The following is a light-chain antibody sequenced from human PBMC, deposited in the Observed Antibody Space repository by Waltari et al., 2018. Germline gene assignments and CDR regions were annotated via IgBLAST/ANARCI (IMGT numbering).Light chain of an antibody. CDR2: STN. CDR3: VLYMGSGISV. CDR1: SGPVSTNFY. Sequence: QTVVTQEPSFSVSPGGTVTLTCGLISGPVSTNFYPTWYQQTPGQAPRTLLYSTNPRSSGVPDRFSGSILGNKAALTITGAQADDESDYYCVLYMGSGISVFGGGTKLTVL. V-gene: IGLV8-61*01. J-gene: IGLJ3*02.